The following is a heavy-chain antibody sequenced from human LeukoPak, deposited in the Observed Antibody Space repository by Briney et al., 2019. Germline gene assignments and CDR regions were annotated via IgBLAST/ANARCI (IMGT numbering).Heavy chain of an antibody. Sequence: ASVKVSCRASGYTFTDYYIHWVRQAPGKGLEWMGWINPYSGGAKNAQKFQGRVTMTRDTSTGTAYMDLSRLPFDDTAFYYCARGDIYGDYVWWGQGPLVTVSS. CDR2: INPYSGGA. CDR1: GYTFTDYY. D-gene: IGHD4-17*01. CDR3: ARGDIYGDYVW. J-gene: IGHJ4*02. V-gene: IGHV1-2*02.